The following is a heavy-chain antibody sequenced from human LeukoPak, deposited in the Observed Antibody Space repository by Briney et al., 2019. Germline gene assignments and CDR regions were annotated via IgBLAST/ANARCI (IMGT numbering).Heavy chain of an antibody. Sequence: SETLSLTCTVSGGSISSYYWSWIRQPPGKGLEWIGYIFYSGSTNYNPSLKSRVTISVDTSKNQFSLKLSSVTAADTAVYYCARIEDSNVRFDYWGQGTLVTVSS. J-gene: IGHJ4*02. CDR3: ARIEDSNVRFDY. CDR1: GGSISSYY. D-gene: IGHD4-11*01. CDR2: IFYSGST. V-gene: IGHV4-59*01.